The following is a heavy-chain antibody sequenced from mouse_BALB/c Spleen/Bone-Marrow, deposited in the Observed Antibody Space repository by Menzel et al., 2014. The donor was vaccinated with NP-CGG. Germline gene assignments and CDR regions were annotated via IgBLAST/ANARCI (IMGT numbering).Heavy chain of an antibody. D-gene: IGHD2-10*02. CDR2: IYPSDSYT. CDR3: TRQYGNYYAMDY. J-gene: IGHJ4*01. Sequence: QVQLQQSGAELVMPGASVKVSCKASGYTFTSYWINWVKQRPGQGLEWIGNIYPSDSYTNYNQNFKDKATLTVDKSSSTAYMQLSSPTSEDSAVYYCTRQYGNYYAMDYWGQGTSVTVSS. CDR1: GYTFTSYW. V-gene: IGHV1-69*01.